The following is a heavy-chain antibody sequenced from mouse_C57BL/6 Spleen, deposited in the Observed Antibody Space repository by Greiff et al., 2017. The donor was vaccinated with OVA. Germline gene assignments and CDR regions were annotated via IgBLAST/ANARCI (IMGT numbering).Heavy chain of an antibody. CDR3: ARGCGGSYRYFDV. Sequence: QVQLQQPGAELVKPGASVKLSCKASGYTFTSYWMHWVKQRPGQGLEWIGMIHPNSGSTNYNEKFKSKATLTVDKSSSTAYMQLSSLTSEDSAVYYCARGCGGSYRYFDVWGTGTTVTVSS. D-gene: IGHD1-1*02. V-gene: IGHV1-64*01. CDR2: IHPNSGST. CDR1: GYTFTSYW. J-gene: IGHJ1*03.